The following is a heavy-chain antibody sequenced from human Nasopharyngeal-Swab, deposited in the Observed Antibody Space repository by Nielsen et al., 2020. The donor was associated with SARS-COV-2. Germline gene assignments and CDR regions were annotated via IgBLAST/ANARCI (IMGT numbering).Heavy chain of an antibody. D-gene: IGHD6-19*01. CDR2: ISYDGRNK. Sequence: GESLKISCAASGFTFSSYAMHWVRQAPGKGLEWVAVISYDGRNKYYADSVKGRFNISRDNSKNTLYLQMNSLRAEDTAVYYCARDQGSSGWGDDAFDIWGQGTMVTVSS. J-gene: IGHJ3*02. CDR1: GFTFSSYA. V-gene: IGHV3-30*14. CDR3: ARDQGSSGWGDDAFDI.